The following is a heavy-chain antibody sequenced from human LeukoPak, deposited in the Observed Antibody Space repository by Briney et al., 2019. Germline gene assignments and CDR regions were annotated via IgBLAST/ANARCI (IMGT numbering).Heavy chain of an antibody. CDR2: INHSGSA. CDR3: ARDRYCSSTSCYMGDGYYYYYMDV. D-gene: IGHD2-2*02. V-gene: IGHV4-34*01. CDR1: GGSFSGYY. Sequence: SETLSLTCAVYGGSFSGYYWSWIRQPPGKGLEWIGEINHSGSANYNPSLKSRVTISVDTSKNQFPLKLSSVTAADTAVYYCARDRYCSSTSCYMGDGYYYYYMDVWGKGTTVTVSS. J-gene: IGHJ6*03.